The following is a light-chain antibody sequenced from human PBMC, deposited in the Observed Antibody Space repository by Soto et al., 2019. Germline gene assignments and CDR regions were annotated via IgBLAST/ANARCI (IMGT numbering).Light chain of an antibody. CDR2: DVS. CDR3: PSYTPGGNYV. V-gene: IGLV2-14*01. Sequence: QSVLTQPASVSGSPGQSIAISCTGTSSDVGAYNYVSWYQQHPGKAPKLMIYDVSNRPSGVSNRFSGSKSGNTASLTISGLQAEDGADFYCPSYTPGGNYVLEMGTKATAL. CDR1: SSDVGAYNY. J-gene: IGLJ1*01.